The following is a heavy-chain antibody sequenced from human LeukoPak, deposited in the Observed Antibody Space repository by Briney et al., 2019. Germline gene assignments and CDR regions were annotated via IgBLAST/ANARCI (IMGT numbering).Heavy chain of an antibody. CDR1: DGSINSSSYY. V-gene: IGHV4-39*01. CDR2: IYYRGRT. J-gene: IGHJ4*02. D-gene: IGHD2-15*01. CDR3: ARQGSAYYFDF. Sequence: SETLSLTCIVSDGSINSSSYYWGLIRQPPGKGLEWIGSIYYRGRTYYNPSLKSRVTISVDTSKNQFSLKLISVTAADTAVYYCARQGSAYYFDFWGQGLLVTVSS.